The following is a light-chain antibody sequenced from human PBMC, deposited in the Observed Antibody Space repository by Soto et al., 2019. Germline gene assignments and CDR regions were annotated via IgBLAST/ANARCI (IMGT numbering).Light chain of an antibody. CDR1: EDVSAW. Sequence: DIQMTQSPSSVSASVGDTVTITGRASEDVSAWLAWYQQKPGKAPKLLIYAASTLQSGVSSRFSGSGSGTDFTLTISSLLPEDFATYFCQQANTFPITFGQGTRLEIK. CDR2: AAS. J-gene: IGKJ5*01. V-gene: IGKV1-12*01. CDR3: QQANTFPIT.